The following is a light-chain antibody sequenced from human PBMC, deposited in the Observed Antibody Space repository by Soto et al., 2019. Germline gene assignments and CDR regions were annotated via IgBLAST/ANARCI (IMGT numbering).Light chain of an antibody. CDR1: TGVVTSGYY. Sequence: QTVVTQEPSLTVSPGETVTLTCASSTGVVTSGYYPNWFQQKPGQAPRALSYSTRNKHSWTPARFSGSLLGGKAALTLSGVQPEDEADYYCLLYYGGAQVFGGGTKLTVL. CDR3: LLYYGGAQV. J-gene: IGLJ3*02. V-gene: IGLV7-43*01. CDR2: STR.